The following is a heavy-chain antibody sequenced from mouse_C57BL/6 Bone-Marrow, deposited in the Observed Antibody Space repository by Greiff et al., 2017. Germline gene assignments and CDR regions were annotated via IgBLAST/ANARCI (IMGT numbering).Heavy chain of an antibody. V-gene: IGHV14-4*01. Sequence: VQLQQSGAELVRPGASVQLSCTASGFNIKDDYMHWVKQRPEQGLEWIGWIDPENGDTEYASKFQGKATITADTSSNTAYLQLSSLTSEDTAVYYCTTPVYSNSLWGQGTTLTVSS. CDR1: GFNIKDDY. D-gene: IGHD2-5*01. CDR3: TTPVYSNSL. J-gene: IGHJ2*01. CDR2: IDPENGDT.